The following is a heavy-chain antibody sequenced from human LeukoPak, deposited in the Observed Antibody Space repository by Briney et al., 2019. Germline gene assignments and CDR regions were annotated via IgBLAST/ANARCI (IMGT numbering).Heavy chain of an antibody. Sequence: GGSLRLSCAASGFTFSSYAMHWVRQAPGKGLEYVSAISSNGGSTYYANSVKGRFTISRDNSKNTLYLQMNSLRAEDTAVYYCAKEGYDFWSGLDYWGQGTLVTVSS. J-gene: IGHJ4*02. CDR2: ISSNGGST. V-gene: IGHV3-64*01. D-gene: IGHD3-3*01. CDR3: AKEGYDFWSGLDY. CDR1: GFTFSSYA.